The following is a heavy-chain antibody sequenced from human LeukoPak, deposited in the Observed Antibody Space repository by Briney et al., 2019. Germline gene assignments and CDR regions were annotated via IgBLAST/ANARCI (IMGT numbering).Heavy chain of an antibody. CDR3: ARVPYSYDSSGAFDI. D-gene: IGHD3-22*01. Sequence: SETLSLTCAVYGGSFSGYYWSWIRQPPGKGLEWIGEINHSGSTNYNPSLKSRVTISVDTSKNQFSLKLSSVTAADTAVYYCARVPYSYDSSGAFDIWGQGTMVTVSS. V-gene: IGHV4-34*01. CDR1: GGSFSGYY. CDR2: INHSGST. J-gene: IGHJ3*02.